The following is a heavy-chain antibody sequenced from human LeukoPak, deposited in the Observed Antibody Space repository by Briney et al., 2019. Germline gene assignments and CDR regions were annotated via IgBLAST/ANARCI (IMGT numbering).Heavy chain of an antibody. CDR3: AKGHLGTPLDY. CDR1: GFTFSSYA. V-gene: IGHV3-23*01. D-gene: IGHD1-1*01. CDR2: ISGSGGST. J-gene: IGHJ4*02. Sequence: RGFLRLSRAHSGFTFSSYAMSWVRPAPGEGLEWVSSISGSGGSTYYADSVKGRFTISRDNSKNTLYLQMNSLRAEDTAVYYCAKGHLGTPLDYWGQGTLVSVSS.